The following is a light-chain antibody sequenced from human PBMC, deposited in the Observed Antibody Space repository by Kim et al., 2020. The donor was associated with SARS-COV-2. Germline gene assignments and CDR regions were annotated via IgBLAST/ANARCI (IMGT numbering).Light chain of an antibody. Sequence: SYELTQPPSVSASPGQTASITCSGDKLGDKYASWYQQKPGQPPVLVIYQDIKRPSGIPERFSGSNSGNTAPLTISGTQAMDEADYYCQAWDSSTLVFGGGTQLTV. V-gene: IGLV3-1*01. J-gene: IGLJ2*01. CDR1: KLGDKY. CDR2: QDI. CDR3: QAWDSSTLV.